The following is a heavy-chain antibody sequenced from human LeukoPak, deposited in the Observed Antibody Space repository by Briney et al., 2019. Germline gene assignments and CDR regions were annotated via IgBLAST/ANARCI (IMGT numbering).Heavy chain of an antibody. D-gene: IGHD2-15*01. Sequence: GGSPRLSCAASGFTFSSYAMHWVRQAPGKGLEWVAVISYDGSNKYYADSVKGRFTISRDNSKNTLYLQMNSLRAEDTAVYYCARGRAYAFDIWGQGQWSPSLQ. V-gene: IGHV3-30-3*01. CDR2: ISYDGSNK. CDR1: GFTFSSYA. J-gene: IGHJ3*02. CDR3: ARGRAYAFDI.